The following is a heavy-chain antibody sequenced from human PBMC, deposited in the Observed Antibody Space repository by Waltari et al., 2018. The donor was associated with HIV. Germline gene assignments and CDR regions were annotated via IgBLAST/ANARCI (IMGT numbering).Heavy chain of an antibody. CDR3: AREKGVYCSGGSCQGWFDP. CDR1: GGPISRYY. V-gene: IGHV4-59*01. CDR2: IYYSGST. J-gene: IGHJ5*02. D-gene: IGHD2-15*01. Sequence: QVQLQESGPGLVKPSETLSLTCTVSGGPISRYYWSWIRQPPGKGLEWIGYIYYSGSTNYNPSLKSRVTISVDTSKNQFSLKLSSVTAADTAVYYCAREKGVYCSGGSCQGWFDPWGQGTLVTVSS.